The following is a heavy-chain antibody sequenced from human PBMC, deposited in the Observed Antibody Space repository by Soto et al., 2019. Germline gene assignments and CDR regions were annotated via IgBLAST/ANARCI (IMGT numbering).Heavy chain of an antibody. CDR2: IYYSGST. J-gene: IGHJ6*02. CDR3: ARTPGYSSGWYRYYYYGMDV. D-gene: IGHD6-19*01. V-gene: IGHV4-59*01. CDR1: GGSISSYY. Sequence: SETLSLTCTVSGGSISSYYWSWIRQPPRKGLEWIGYIYYSGSTNYNPSLKSRVTISVDTSKNQFSLKLSSVTAADTAVYYCARTPGYSSGWYRYYYYGMDVWGQGTTVTVSS.